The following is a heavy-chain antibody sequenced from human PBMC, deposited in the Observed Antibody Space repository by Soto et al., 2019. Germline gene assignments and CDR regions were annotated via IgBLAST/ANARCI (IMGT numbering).Heavy chain of an antibody. J-gene: IGHJ4*02. D-gene: IGHD2-2*01. CDR1: GFTFSSYA. CDR2: ISYDGSNK. Sequence: QVQLVESGGGVVQPGRSLRLSGAASGFTFSSYAMHWVRQAPGKGLEWVAVISYDGSNKYYADSVKGRFTISRDNSKNTLYLQMNSLRAEDTAVYYCARDSSFDYWGQGTLVTVSS. CDR3: ARDSSFDY. V-gene: IGHV3-30-3*01.